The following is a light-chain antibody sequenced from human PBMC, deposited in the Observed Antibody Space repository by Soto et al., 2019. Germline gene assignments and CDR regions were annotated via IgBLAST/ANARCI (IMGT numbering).Light chain of an antibody. J-gene: IGLJ2*01. CDR3: QSYDSSLSVPGV. CDR1: SSNIGAGYD. CDR2: GNS. V-gene: IGLV1-40*01. Sequence: QSVLTQPPSVSGAPGQRVTISCTGSSSNIGAGYDVHWYQQLPGTAPKLLIYGNSNRPSGVPDRFSGSKSCTSASLAITGLQAEDEADYYCQSYDSSLSVPGVFGGGTQLTVL.